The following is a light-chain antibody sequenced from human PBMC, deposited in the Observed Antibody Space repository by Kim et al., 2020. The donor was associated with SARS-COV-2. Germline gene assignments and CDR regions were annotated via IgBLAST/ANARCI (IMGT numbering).Light chain of an antibody. CDR1: SSNIGANT. V-gene: IGLV1-44*01. CDR3: ATWDDSLNGPV. J-gene: IGLJ3*02. Sequence: ELTQPPSASGTPGQRVTISCSGSSSNIGANTVKWYQQYSGTAPKLLIYNNNQPPSGVPDRFSGSKSGTSASLAISGLQSEDEADYHCATWDDSLNGPVFGGGTQLTVL. CDR2: NNN.